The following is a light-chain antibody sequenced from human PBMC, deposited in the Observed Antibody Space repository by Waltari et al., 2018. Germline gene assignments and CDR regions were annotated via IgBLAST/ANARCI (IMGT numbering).Light chain of an antibody. CDR3: MQGTHPMYT. CDR1: QSLVHSDGNTY. J-gene: IGKJ2*01. V-gene: IGKV2-30*02. CDR2: KVS. Sequence: DVVMTQSPLSLPVTLGQPASISCRSSQSLVHSDGNTYLNWFQQRPGKSPRRLIYKVSNRDSGVPERFSGRGSGTDFKLKISRVEAEDVGVYFCMQGTHPMYTFGQGTKLEIK.